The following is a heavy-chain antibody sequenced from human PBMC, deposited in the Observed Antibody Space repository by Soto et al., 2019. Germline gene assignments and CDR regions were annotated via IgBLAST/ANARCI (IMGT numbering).Heavy chain of an antibody. D-gene: IGHD3-22*01. CDR1: GFTFSSYN. CDR3: ARHQSDYYDSSGFYYLLYY. CDR2: ISSSSSQI. Sequence: GGSLRLSCAASGFTFSSYNMNWVRQAPGKGLEWVSFISSSSSQIYYADSAKGRFTITRDNAKNSLYLQMNSLRAEDTAVYYCARHQSDYYDSSGFYYLLYYWGQGTLVTVSS. V-gene: IGHV3-21*01. J-gene: IGHJ4*02.